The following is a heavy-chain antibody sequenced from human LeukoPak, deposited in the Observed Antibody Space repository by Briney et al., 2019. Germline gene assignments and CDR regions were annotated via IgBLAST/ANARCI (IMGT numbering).Heavy chain of an antibody. D-gene: IGHD3-10*01. CDR3: ARDMVRGEDY. J-gene: IGHJ4*02. V-gene: IGHV3-NL1*01. Sequence: GGSLRLSCAASGFTFSSYGMHWVRQAPGKGLEWVSVIYSGGSTYYADSVKGRFTISRDNSKNTLYLQMNSLRAEDTAVYYCARDMVRGEDYWGQGTLVTVSS. CDR2: IYSGGST. CDR1: GFTFSSYG.